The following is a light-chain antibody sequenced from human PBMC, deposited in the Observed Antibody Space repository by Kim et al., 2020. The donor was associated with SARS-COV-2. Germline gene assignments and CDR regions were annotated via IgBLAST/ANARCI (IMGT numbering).Light chain of an antibody. CDR2: GKT. CDR1: SLRNYY. J-gene: IGLJ3*02. Sequence: SSELTQDPAVSVALVQTVRITCQGDSLRNYYASWYQQKPGQAPILVIYGKTNRPSGIPDRFSGSTLGNTASLTITGAQAEDEADYYCNSRDSSGTNWVFGGGTQLTVL. CDR3: NSRDSSGTNWV. V-gene: IGLV3-19*01.